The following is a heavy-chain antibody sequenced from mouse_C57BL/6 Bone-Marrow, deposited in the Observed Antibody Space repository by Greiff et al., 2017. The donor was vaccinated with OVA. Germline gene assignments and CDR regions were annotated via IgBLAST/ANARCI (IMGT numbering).Heavy chain of an antibody. J-gene: IGHJ4*01. Sequence: DVQLQESGPGLVKPSQSLSLTCSVTGYSITSGYYWNWIRQFPGNKLEWMGYISYDGSNNYNPSLKNRNSITRDTSKNQFFLKLNSVTTEATATYYCARDGSLYAMDYWGQGTSVTVSS. CDR1: GYSITSGYY. V-gene: IGHV3-6*01. D-gene: IGHD2-2*01. CDR2: ISYDGSN. CDR3: ARDGSLYAMDY.